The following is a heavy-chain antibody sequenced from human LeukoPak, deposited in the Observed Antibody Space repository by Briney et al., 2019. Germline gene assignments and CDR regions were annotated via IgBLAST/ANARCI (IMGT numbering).Heavy chain of an antibody. J-gene: IGHJ4*02. CDR1: GYTFTSYY. V-gene: IGHV1-46*01. CDR3: ASASREWLRLVPLDY. CDR2: INPSGGST. Sequence: GASVKVSCKASGYTFTSYYMHWVRQAPGQGLEWMGIINPSGGSTSYAQKFQGRVTMTRDMSTSTAYMELSSLRSEDTAVYYCASASREWLRLVPLDYWGQGTLVTVSS. D-gene: IGHD5-12*01.